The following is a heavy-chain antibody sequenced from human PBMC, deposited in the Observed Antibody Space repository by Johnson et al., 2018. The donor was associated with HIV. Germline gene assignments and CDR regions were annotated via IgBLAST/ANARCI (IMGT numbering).Heavy chain of an antibody. J-gene: IGHJ3*02. CDR2: ISYDGST. CDR1: EFTFSNYA. V-gene: IGHV3-30*14. CDR3: ARACITSDWDDAFDI. Sequence: QVQLVESGGGVVQPGRSLKIYCAVSEFTFSNYAMHWVRLAPGKGLQWVAVISYDGSTYYADSVKGRFPISRDNSKNTLYLQMNSLRAEDTAVYYCARACITSDWDDAFDIWGQGTMVTVSS. D-gene: IGHD3-10*01.